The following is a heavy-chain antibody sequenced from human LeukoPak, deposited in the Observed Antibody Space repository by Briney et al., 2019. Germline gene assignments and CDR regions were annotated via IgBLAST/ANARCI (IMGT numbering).Heavy chain of an antibody. CDR1: GGSISSYY. D-gene: IGHD2-2*01. CDR3: AREAVPGASNWFDP. CDR2: IYYSGST. V-gene: IGHV4-59*01. Sequence: SETLSLTCTVSGGSISSYYWSWIRQPPGKGLEWIGYIYYSGSTNYNPSLKSRVTISVDTSKNQFSLKLSSVTAADTAVYYCAREAVPGASNWFDPWGQGTLVTVSS. J-gene: IGHJ5*02.